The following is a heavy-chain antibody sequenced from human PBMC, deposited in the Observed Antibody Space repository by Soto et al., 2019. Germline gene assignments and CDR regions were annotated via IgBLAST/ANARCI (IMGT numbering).Heavy chain of an antibody. Sequence: QVQLVESEGGVVQPVRSLRLSCAASGFTFSSYAMHWVRQAPGKGLEWVAVISYDGSNKYYADSVKGRFTISRDISKNTLYLQMNSLRAEDTAVYYCASPSGYDFQSVDYWGQGTLVTVSS. CDR3: ASPSGYDFQSVDY. J-gene: IGHJ4*02. V-gene: IGHV3-30-3*01. CDR2: ISYDGSNK. CDR1: GFTFSSYA. D-gene: IGHD5-12*01.